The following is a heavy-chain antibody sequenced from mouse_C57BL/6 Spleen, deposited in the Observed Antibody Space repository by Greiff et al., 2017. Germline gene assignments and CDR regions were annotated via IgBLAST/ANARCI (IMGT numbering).Heavy chain of an antibody. CDR3: ATVEMGDYEGLYAMDY. D-gene: IGHD2-4*01. J-gene: IGHJ4*01. CDR1: GYTFTSYD. Sequence: VQLQQSGPELVKPGASVKLSCKASGYTFTSYDINWVKQRPGQGLEWIGWFYPGDGSTKYNEKFKGKATLTVDTSSSTAYMELHDLASEDSAVYFCATVEMGDYEGLYAMDYWGQGTSVTVSS. CDR2: FYPGDGST. V-gene: IGHV1-85*01.